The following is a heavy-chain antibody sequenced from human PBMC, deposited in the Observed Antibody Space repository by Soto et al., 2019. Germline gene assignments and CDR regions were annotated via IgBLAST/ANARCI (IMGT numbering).Heavy chain of an antibody. CDR1: GFIFSSYA. CDR2: ISGSAGST. Sequence: VGSLRLSCAASGFIFSSYAMSWVRQAPGKGLEWVSAISGSAGSTYYADSVKGRFTISRDNSKNTLYLQMNSLRADDTAVYYCAKARVAVVPAATPDYWGQETLVTVSS. J-gene: IGHJ4*02. CDR3: AKARVAVVPAATPDY. V-gene: IGHV3-23*01. D-gene: IGHD2-2*01.